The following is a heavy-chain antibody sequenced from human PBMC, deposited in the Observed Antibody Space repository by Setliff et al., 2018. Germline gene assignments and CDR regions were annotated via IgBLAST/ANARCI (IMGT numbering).Heavy chain of an antibody. Sequence: GGFLRLSCEASGFTFKTYEMIWVRQAPGKGLERVSKTHTDGITIYSDSVRGRFTISRDNAKNSLYLQIDSLRDDDTAVYYCARDLTIDDCGGDCHLPFYYYYLDVWGKGTTVTVSS. J-gene: IGHJ6*03. CDR3: ARDLTIDDCGGDCHLPFYYYYLDV. CDR1: GFTFKTYE. CDR2: THTDGITI. D-gene: IGHD2-21*02. V-gene: IGHV3-48*03.